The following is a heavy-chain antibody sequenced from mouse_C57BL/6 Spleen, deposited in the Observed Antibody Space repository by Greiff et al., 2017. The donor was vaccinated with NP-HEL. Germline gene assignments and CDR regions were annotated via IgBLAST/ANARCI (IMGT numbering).Heavy chain of an antibody. Sequence: VQLQESGAELVRPGASVTLSCKASGYTFTDYEMHWVKQTPVHGLEWIGAIDPETGGTDYNQKFKGKAILTADKSSSTAYMELRSLTSEDSAVYYCTRGDALYGSLYYFDYWGQGTTLTVSS. CDR2: IDPETGGT. V-gene: IGHV1-15*01. CDR1: GYTFTDYE. J-gene: IGHJ2*01. CDR3: TRGDALYGSLYYFDY. D-gene: IGHD1-1*01.